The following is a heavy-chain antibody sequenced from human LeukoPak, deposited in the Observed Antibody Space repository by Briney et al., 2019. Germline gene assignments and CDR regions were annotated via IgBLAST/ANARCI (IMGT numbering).Heavy chain of an antibody. CDR1: GFTVSSNY. V-gene: IGHV3-53*01. CDR2: IYSGGST. Sequence: GGSLRLSCAASGFTVSSNYMSWVRQAPGKGLEWVSVIYSGGSTYYADSVKGRFTISRDNSKNTPSLQMNSLRAEDTAVFYCARRMASYSAFDIWGQGTMVTVSS. J-gene: IGHJ3*02. CDR3: ARRMASYSAFDI. D-gene: IGHD5-12*01.